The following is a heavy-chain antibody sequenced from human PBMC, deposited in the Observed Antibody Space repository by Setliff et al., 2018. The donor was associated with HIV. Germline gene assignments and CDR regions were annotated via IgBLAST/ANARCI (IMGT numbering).Heavy chain of an antibody. CDR2: IRSKAFGGTT. V-gene: IGHV3-49*03. J-gene: IGHJ6*03. CDR3: GRVGGAAEPYYYFMDV. D-gene: IGHD3-16*01. CDR1: GFSFANYV. Sequence: GGSLRLSCTTSGFSFANYVMSWLRQAPGKGLEWVGVIRSKAFGGTTDYAASVKGRFTISRDDSKSVAYLQMNSLKTEDTAVYYCGRVGGAAEPYYYFMDVWGKGTTVTVSS.